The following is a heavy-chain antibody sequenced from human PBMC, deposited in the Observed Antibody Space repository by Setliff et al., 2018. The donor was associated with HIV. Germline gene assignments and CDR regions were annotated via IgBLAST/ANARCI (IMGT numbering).Heavy chain of an antibody. Sequence: ASVKVSCKASGGTFSSYAISWVRQAPGQGLEYMGGIIPRGGTTTYAQKFQGRVTMTRDTSTSTVYMELSSLRSEDTAVYYCALDYGDNNWFDPWGQGTRVTVSS. CDR1: GGTFSSYA. CDR3: ALDYGDNNWFDP. J-gene: IGHJ5*02. CDR2: IIPRGGTT. D-gene: IGHD4-17*01. V-gene: IGHV1-69*05.